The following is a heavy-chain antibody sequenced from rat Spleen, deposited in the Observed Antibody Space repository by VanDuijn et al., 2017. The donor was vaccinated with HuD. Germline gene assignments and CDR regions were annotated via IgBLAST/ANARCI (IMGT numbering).Heavy chain of an antibody. CDR2: INTDGDNI. Sequence: EVQLVESGGGLVQPGRSLKVSCVVSGFTFSNYDMAWVRQAPTGGLEWVASINTDGDNIFYGDSVKGRFTVSRDDAKSTLWLQMDSLTSEDTATYYCATHGGLYNWFAHWGQGTLVTVSS. CDR1: GFTFSNYD. CDR3: ATHGGLYNWFAH. V-gene: IGHV5-25*01. J-gene: IGHJ3*01.